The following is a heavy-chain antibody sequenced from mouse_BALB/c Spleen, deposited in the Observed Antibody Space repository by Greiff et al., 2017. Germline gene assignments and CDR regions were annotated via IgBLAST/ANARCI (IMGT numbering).Heavy chain of an antibody. D-gene: IGHD2-4*01. CDR2: ISSGGGST. J-gene: IGHJ3*01. V-gene: IGHV5-12-1*01. CDR1: GFAFSSYD. Sequence: VQLVESGGGLVKPGGSLKLSCAASGFAFSSYDMSWVRQTPEKRLEWVAYISSGGGSTYYPDTVKGRFTISRDNAKNTLYLQMSSLKSEDTAMYYCARQGYDYEDWFAYWGQGTLVTVSA. CDR3: ARQGYDYEDWFAY.